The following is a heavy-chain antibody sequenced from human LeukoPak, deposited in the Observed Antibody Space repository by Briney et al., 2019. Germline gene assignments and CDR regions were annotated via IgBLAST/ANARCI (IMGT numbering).Heavy chain of an antibody. CDR2: FIPIFGTA. D-gene: IGHD3-22*01. Sequence: GSSVKVSCKASGGTFSSYAISWVRQAPGQGPEWMGGFIPIFGTANYAQKFQGRVTITTDESTSTAYMELSSLRSEDTAVYYCARGDYYDSSGSGDYWGQGTLVTVSS. J-gene: IGHJ4*02. CDR3: ARGDYYDSSGSGDY. V-gene: IGHV1-69*05. CDR1: GGTFSSYA.